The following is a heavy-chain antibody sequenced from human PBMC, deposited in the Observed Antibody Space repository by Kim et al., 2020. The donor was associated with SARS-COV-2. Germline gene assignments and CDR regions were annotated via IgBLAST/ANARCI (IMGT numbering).Heavy chain of an antibody. CDR2: ISGSGGST. V-gene: IGHV3-23*01. D-gene: IGHD3-10*01. J-gene: IGHJ6*02. Sequence: GGSLRLSCAASGFTFSSYAMSWVRQAPGKGLEWVSAISGSGGSTYYADSVKGRFTISRDNSKNTLYLQMNSLRAEDTAVYYCAKDGLDYGSGSYPHYYYYGMDIWGQGTTVTVSS. CDR1: GFTFSSYA. CDR3: AKDGLDYGSGSYPHYYYYGMDI.